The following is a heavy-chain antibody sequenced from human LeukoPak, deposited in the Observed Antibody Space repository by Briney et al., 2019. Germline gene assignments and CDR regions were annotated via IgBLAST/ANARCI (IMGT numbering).Heavy chain of an antibody. Sequence: GGSLRLSCAASGFTFSSYAMSWVRQAPGKGLDWVSTISGSGGSTYYADSVKGRFTISRDNSKNTLYLQMNSLRAEDTAVYYCAKDRGIAVAATGDYWGQGTLVTVAS. D-gene: IGHD6-19*01. V-gene: IGHV3-23*01. J-gene: IGHJ4*02. CDR1: GFTFSSYA. CDR2: ISGSGGST. CDR3: AKDRGIAVAATGDY.